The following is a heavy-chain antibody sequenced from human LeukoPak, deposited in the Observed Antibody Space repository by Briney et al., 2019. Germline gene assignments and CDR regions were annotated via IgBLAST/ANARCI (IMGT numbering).Heavy chain of an antibody. D-gene: IGHD5-24*01. CDR3: ARVRRDGYNSPDY. CDR2: IIPIFGTA. CDR1: GGTFSSYA. V-gene: IGHV1-69*13. J-gene: IGHJ4*02. Sequence: ASVKVSCKASGGTFSSYAISWVRQAPGQGLEWMGGIIPIFGTANYAQKFQGRVTITADESTSTAYMELSSLRSEDTAVYYCARVRRDGYNSPDYWGQGTLVPVSS.